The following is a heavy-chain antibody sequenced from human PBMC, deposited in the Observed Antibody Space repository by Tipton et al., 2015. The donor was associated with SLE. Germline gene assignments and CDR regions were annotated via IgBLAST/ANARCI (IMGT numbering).Heavy chain of an antibody. CDR3: ASSSRRADH. V-gene: IGHV3-23*01. CDR2: ISGGGDDT. J-gene: IGHJ4*02. Sequence: SLRLSCAASEFTFRYHPMSWVRQAPGKGLEWVSVISGGGDDTQYAVSVKGRFTISRDTSKNTLYLQMNSLRPDDTAVYYCASSSRRADHWGQGTLVTVSS. CDR1: EFTFRYHP. D-gene: IGHD3-10*01.